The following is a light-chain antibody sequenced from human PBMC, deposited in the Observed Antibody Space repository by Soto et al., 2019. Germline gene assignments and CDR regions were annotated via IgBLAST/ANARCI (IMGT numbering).Light chain of an antibody. CDR3: QQYNDWPLT. Sequence: EIVLTQSPATLSMSPGERATLSCRASQSVGSNLAWYQQQPGQAPRLLVYGASARATEIPARFSCSGSETEFTLTISSLQSEDFAVYYCQQYNDWPLTFGGGTKVEIK. CDR2: GAS. V-gene: IGKV3-15*01. CDR1: QSVGSN. J-gene: IGKJ4*01.